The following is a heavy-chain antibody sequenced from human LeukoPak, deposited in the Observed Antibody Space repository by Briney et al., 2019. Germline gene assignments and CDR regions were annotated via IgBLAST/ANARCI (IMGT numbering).Heavy chain of an antibody. D-gene: IGHD3-10*01. Sequence: SETLSLTCTVSGGSISSSSYYWGRIRQPPGKGLEWIGSIYYSGSTYYNPSLKSRVTISVDTSKNQFSLKLSSVTAADTAVYYCARWGDSEAYGSGSYDKYYFDYWGQGTLVTVSS. CDR3: ARWGDSEAYGSGSYDKYYFDY. J-gene: IGHJ4*02. CDR1: GGSISSSSYY. V-gene: IGHV4-39*01. CDR2: IYYSGST.